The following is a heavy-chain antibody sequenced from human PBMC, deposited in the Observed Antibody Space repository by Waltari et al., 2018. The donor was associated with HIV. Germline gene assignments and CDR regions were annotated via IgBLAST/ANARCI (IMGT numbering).Heavy chain of an antibody. V-gene: IGHV3-33*01. D-gene: IGHD6-13*01. CDR1: GFTFSSYG. CDR2: IWYDGSNK. CDR3: ARDTAAAGPYYYYYGMDV. J-gene: IGHJ6*02. Sequence: QVQLVESGGGVVQPGRSLRLSCAASGFTFSSYGMHWVRRATGKGLEWVAVIWYDGSNKNYADSVKGRFTISRDNSKNTLYLQMNSLRAEDTAVYYCARDTAAAGPYYYYYGMDVWGQGTTVTVSS.